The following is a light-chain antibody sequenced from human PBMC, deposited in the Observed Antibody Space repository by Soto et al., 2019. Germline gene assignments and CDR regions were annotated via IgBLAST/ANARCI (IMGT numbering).Light chain of an antibody. CDR3: QQYDGSMT. V-gene: IGKV3-20*01. Sequence: EIVLTQSPGTLSLSPGDGATLSCRASQSVSSTYFAWYQQKPGQAPTLLIYGASNRATGIPDRFIGSGSGTDFPLTISRLEPEDFAVYYCQQYDGSMTFGQGTRLEIE. CDR2: GAS. CDR1: QSVSSTY. J-gene: IGKJ5*01.